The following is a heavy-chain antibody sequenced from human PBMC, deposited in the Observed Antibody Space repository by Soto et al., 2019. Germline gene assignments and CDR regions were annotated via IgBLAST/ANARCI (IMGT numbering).Heavy chain of an antibody. CDR2: ISYDGSNK. J-gene: IGHJ6*02. Sequence: QVQLVESGGGVVQPGRSLRLSCAASGFTFSSYAMHWVRQAPGKGLEWVAVISYDGSNKYYADSVKGRFTISRDNSKNTLYLQMNSLRAEDTAVYYCARGLIGDYSRYYYGMDVWGQGTTVTVSS. CDR3: ARGLIGDYSRYYYGMDV. CDR1: GFTFSSYA. V-gene: IGHV3-30-3*01. D-gene: IGHD4-17*01.